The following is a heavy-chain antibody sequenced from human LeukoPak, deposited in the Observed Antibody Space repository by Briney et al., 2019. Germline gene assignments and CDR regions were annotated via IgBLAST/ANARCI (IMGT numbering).Heavy chain of an antibody. V-gene: IGHV3-23*01. CDR3: ANVGYCSSTSCYLEYFQP. CDR1: GFTFSSYA. Sequence: GGSLRLSCAASGFTFSSYAMSWVRQAPGKGLEWVSAISGSGGSTYYADSVKGRFTISRDNSKNTLYLQMNSLRAEDTAVYYCANVGYCSSTSCYLEYFQPWGQGTLVTVSS. CDR2: ISGSGGST. D-gene: IGHD2-2*01. J-gene: IGHJ1*01.